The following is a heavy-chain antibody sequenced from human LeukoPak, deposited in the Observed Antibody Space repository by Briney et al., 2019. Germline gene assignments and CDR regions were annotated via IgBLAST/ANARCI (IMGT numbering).Heavy chain of an antibody. CDR3: ASASSHRIAAGGDY. CDR2: INSDGSAR. Sequence: GGSLRLSCAASGSTFSNYWMHWVRQAPGKGLVWVSRINSDGSARSHADSVKGRFTISRDNAKKTLYLQMTSLRTEDTAVYYCASASSHRIAAGGDYWGQGILVTVSS. J-gene: IGHJ4*02. CDR1: GSTFSNYW. V-gene: IGHV3-74*01. D-gene: IGHD6-13*01.